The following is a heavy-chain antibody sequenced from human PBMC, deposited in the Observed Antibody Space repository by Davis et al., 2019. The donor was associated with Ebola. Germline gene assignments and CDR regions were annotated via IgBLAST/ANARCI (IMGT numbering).Heavy chain of an antibody. CDR1: GYTYISYG. J-gene: IGHJ4*02. V-gene: IGHV1-46*01. CDR3: ARGGIAAATDY. CDR2: INPSGGST. Sequence: ASVKVSCKASGYTYISYGISWVRQAPGQGLEWMGIINPSGGSTSYAQKFQGRVTMTRDTSTSTVYMELSSLRSEDTAVYYCARGGIAAATDYWGQGTLVTVSS. D-gene: IGHD6-13*01.